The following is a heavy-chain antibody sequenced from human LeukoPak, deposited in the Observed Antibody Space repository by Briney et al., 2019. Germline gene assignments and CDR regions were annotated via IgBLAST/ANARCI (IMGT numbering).Heavy chain of an antibody. CDR1: GFTFSSHG. CDR2: ISYDGSNK. CDR3: ARGGAAGIYGMDV. J-gene: IGHJ6*02. V-gene: IGHV3-30*03. D-gene: IGHD6-13*01. Sequence: GGSLRLSCAASGFTFSSHGMHWVRQAPGKGLEWVTVISYDGSNKDYADSVKGRFTISRDNSKNTLYLQVDSLRPEDTAVYYCARGGAAGIYGMDVWGQGAIMTVTS.